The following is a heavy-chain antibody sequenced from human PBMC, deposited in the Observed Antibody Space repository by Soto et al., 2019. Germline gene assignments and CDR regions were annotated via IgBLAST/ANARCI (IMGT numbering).Heavy chain of an antibody. Sequence: NPGVSLRLSCTASGFTFGDYAMSWFRQAPGKGLEWVGFIRSKAYGGTTEYAASVKGRFTISRDDSKSIAYLQMNSLKTEDTAVYYCTRDPPPRGGLFYYYGMDVWGQGTTVTVSS. D-gene: IGHD2-15*01. CDR3: TRDPPPRGGLFYYYGMDV. CDR2: IRSKAYGGTT. J-gene: IGHJ6*02. CDR1: GFTFGDYA. V-gene: IGHV3-49*05.